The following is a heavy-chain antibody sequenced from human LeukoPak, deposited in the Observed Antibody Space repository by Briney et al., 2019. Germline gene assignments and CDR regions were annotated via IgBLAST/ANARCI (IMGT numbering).Heavy chain of an antibody. CDR3: VSSSWAFDF. D-gene: IGHD6-13*01. CDR2: IYRSGMT. V-gene: IGHV4-39*01. J-gene: IGHJ4*02. Sequence: PSETLSLTCIVSSGSISITPYYWGWVRQPPGKGLEWIGSIYRSGMTYYNPSLKSRVTISVDTSKNQFSLRVTSVTASDTAVYYCVSSSWAFDFWGQGTLVSVSS. CDR1: SGSISITPYY.